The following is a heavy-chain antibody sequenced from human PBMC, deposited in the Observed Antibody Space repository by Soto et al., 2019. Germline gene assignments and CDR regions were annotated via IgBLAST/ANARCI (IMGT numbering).Heavy chain of an antibody. Sequence: VKVSCKASGYSFNAYFIHWVRQAPGQGLEWMGWINPDSGGTNYAQKFQGWVTMTRGTSTSTAYMELRRLKYDDTAVYYCVRGGSCADAFHIWGQGTMVTVSS. J-gene: IGHJ3*02. CDR1: GYSFNAYF. CDR3: VRGGSCADAFHI. V-gene: IGHV1-2*04. D-gene: IGHD1-26*01. CDR2: INPDSGGT.